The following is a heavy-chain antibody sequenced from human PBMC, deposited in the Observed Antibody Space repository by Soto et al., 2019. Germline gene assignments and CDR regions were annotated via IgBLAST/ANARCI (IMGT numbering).Heavy chain of an antibody. CDR2: ISYDGSNK. V-gene: IGHV3-30*18. CDR1: GFTFSSYG. J-gene: IGHJ4*02. D-gene: IGHD1-26*01. Sequence: QVQLVESGGGVVQPGRSLRLSCAASGFTFSSYGMHWVRQAPGKGLEWVAVISYDGSNKYYADSVKGRFTISRDNSKTTLYLQMNSLRAEDTAVYYCAKGRGSYSPFYFDYWGQGTLVTVSS. CDR3: AKGRGSYSPFYFDY.